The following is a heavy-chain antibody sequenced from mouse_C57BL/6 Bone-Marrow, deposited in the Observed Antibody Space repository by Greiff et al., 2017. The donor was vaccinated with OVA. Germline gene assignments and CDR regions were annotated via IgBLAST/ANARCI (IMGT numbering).Heavy chain of an antibody. Sequence: QVQLQQPGAELVKPGASVKLSCKASGYTFTSYWMHWVKQRPGRGLEWIGRLDPNSGGTKYNEKFKSKATLTVDKSSSTAYMQLSSLTSADSAVDYCATGNWERYFYYWGQGTTLTVSS. CDR3: ATGNWERYFYY. J-gene: IGHJ2*01. CDR2: LDPNSGGT. CDR1: GYTFTSYW. V-gene: IGHV1-72*01. D-gene: IGHD4-1*01.